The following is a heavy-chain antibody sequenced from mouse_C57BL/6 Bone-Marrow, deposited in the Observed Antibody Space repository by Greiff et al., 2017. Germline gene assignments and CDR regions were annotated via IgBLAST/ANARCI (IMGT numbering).Heavy chain of an antibody. J-gene: IGHJ2*01. V-gene: IGHV1-69*01. D-gene: IGHD1-2*01. CDR1: GYTFTSYW. Sequence: QVQLQQPGAELVMPGASVKLSCKASGYTFTSYWMHWVKQRPGQGLEWIGEIDPSDSYTNYNQKFKGKSTLTVDKSSSTAYMQLSSLTSEDSAVYDCAPLLPTGFDYWGQGTTLTVSS. CDR2: IDPSDSYT. CDR3: APLLPTGFDY.